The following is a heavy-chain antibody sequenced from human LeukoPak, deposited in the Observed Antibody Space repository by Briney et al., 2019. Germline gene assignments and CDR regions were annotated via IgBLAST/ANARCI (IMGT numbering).Heavy chain of an antibody. J-gene: IGHJ4*02. D-gene: IGHD3-22*01. Sequence: PSETLSLTCTVSGYSISSGYYWGWIRQPPGKGLEWIGSIYHSGSTYYNPSLKSRVTISVDTSKNQFSLKLSSVTAADTAVYYCARVFTRIYDSSGYYEGPFDYWGQGTLVTVSS. CDR1: GYSISSGYY. V-gene: IGHV4-38-2*02. CDR2: IYHSGST. CDR3: ARVFTRIYDSSGYYEGPFDY.